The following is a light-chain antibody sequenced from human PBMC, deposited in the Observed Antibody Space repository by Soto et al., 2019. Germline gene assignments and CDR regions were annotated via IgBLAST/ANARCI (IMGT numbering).Light chain of an antibody. CDR1: QSVRGSY. CDR3: QQYKNWPPLT. CDR2: GAA. V-gene: IGKV3-20*01. Sequence: EMVLTQSPGTLSLSPGERATLSCRASQSVRGSYLAWYQQKPGQAPRLLIFGAASRATGIPDRFSGRGSGTDFTLTISRLEPEDFAVYYCQQYKNWPPLTFGGGTKVDIK. J-gene: IGKJ4*01.